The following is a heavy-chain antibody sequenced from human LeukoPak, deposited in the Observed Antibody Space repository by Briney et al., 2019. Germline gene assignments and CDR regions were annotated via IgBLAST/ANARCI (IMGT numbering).Heavy chain of an antibody. J-gene: IGHJ4*02. CDR2: INQDGSEK. CDR1: GFTFSSYW. CDR3: ARIFGGYTPPYYFDY. V-gene: IGHV3-7*01. D-gene: IGHD3-16*02. Sequence: GGSLRLSCAASGFTFSSYWMSWVRQAPGKGLEWVAIINQDGSEKYYVDSVKGRFTISRDNAKNSLYLQMDSLRAEDTAVYYCARIFGGYTPPYYFDYWGQGTLVTVSS.